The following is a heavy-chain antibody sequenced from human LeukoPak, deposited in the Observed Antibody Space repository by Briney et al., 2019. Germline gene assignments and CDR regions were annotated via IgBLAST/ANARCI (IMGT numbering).Heavy chain of an antibody. V-gene: IGHV4-61*02. Sequence: SETLSLTCTVSGDSLTSGRYYWRWLRQPAGKGLEWVGRLLNSGATYYNPSLKSRVTISGDMSKNEFSLNLSSMTAADTAVYFCARAPYDYWNRFDLWGQGAQVTVSS. CDR1: GDSLTSGRYY. CDR2: LLNSGAT. J-gene: IGHJ5*02. D-gene: IGHD3-3*01. CDR3: ARAPYDYWNRFDL.